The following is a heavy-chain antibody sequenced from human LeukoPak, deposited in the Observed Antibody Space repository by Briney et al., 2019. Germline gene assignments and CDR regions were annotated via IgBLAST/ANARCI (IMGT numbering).Heavy chain of an antibody. J-gene: IGHJ4*02. CDR3: ARIYSSSRRTGFDY. D-gene: IGHD6-13*01. CDR1: GYTFTDYY. V-gene: IGHV1-69-2*01. CDR2: VDPEDGET. Sequence: GASVKISCKASGYTFTDYYMHWVQQAPGKGLEWMGRVDPEDGETIYAEKFQGRVTITADTSTDTAYMELSSLRSEDTAVYYCARIYSSSRRTGFDYWGQGTLVTVSS.